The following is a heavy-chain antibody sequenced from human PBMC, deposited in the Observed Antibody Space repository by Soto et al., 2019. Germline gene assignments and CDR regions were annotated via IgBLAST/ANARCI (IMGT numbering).Heavy chain of an antibody. D-gene: IGHD7-27*01. CDR1: GFTFIGHY. V-gene: IGHV1-2*02. Sequence: PSVKVSCKASGFTFIGHYIHWVRQAPGQGLEWVGWINPNVGGGTVYAQKFQGRVTMTADTSTNIASMDLTSLRGDDTAVYYCAGSRTGALDYWGPGALVTVSS. CDR2: INPNVGGGT. CDR3: AGSRTGALDY. J-gene: IGHJ4*02.